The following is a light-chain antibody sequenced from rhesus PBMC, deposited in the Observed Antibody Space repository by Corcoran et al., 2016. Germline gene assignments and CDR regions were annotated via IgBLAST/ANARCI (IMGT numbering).Light chain of an antibody. CDR2: AAS. CDR1: QNIYSN. CDR3: QHYYDSPCS. V-gene: IGKV1S8*01. J-gene: IGKJ2*01. Sequence: DIQMTQSPSALSASVGDRVTIPCRASQNIYSNLAWYQQKPGKAPKLLIYAASSLQTGIPYRFSGSGSGTDFTPTLSSLQPDDSAGYYCQHYYDSPCSFGQGTKVEIK.